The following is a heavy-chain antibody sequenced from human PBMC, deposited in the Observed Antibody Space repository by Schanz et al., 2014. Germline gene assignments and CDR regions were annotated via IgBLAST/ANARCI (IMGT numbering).Heavy chain of an antibody. CDR3: ARDRGHGDLPGDV. D-gene: IGHD4-17*01. Sequence: QVQLQQSGPGLVKPAASLSLSCTDSGGSVSNAGEYWIGLGQQPGKGLEWIGFISYSGSTYYNPSLKSRVTISVDPSKNQFSLNLSSATAADTAVYYCARDRGHGDLPGDVWGQGTMVTVSS. CDR1: GGSVSNAGEY. CDR2: ISYSGST. V-gene: IGHV4-31*03. J-gene: IGHJ3*01.